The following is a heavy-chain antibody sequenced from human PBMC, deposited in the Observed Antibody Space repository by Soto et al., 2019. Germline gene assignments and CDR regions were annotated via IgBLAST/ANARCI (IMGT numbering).Heavy chain of an antibody. V-gene: IGHV4-39*01. CDR1: GGSISSSSYY. J-gene: IGHJ6*02. CDR2: IYYSGST. CDR3: AREGAAAGTPYGMDV. Sequence: SETLSLTCTVSGGSISSSSYYWGWIRQPPGKGLEWIGSIYYSGSTYYNPSLKSRVTISVDTSKNQFSLKLSSVTAADTAVYYCAREGAAAGTPYGMDVWGQGTTVTVSS. D-gene: IGHD6-13*01.